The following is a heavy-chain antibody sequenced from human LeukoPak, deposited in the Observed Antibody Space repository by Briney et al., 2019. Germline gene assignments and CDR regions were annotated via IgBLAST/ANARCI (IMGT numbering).Heavy chain of an antibody. CDR2: IRSKAYGWTT. Sequence: GGSLRLSCTASGFTFGDYAMSWVRQAPGKGLEWVGFIRSKAYGWTTEYAASVKGRFTISRDDSKSIAYLQMNSLKTEDTAVYYRTREAVGYCSSTSCYNGASLFYYYGMDVWGQGTTVTASS. V-gene: IGHV3-49*04. D-gene: IGHD2-2*02. CDR3: TREAVGYCSSTSCYNGASLFYYYGMDV. J-gene: IGHJ6*02. CDR1: GFTFGDYA.